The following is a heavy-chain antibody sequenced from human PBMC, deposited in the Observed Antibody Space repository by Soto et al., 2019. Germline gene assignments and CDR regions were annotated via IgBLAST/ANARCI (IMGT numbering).Heavy chain of an antibody. V-gene: IGHV3-48*01. J-gene: IGHJ4*02. D-gene: IGHD3-10*01. CDR3: SGGQGSISFDR. CDR1: GFTFSTYS. Sequence: GGSLRLSCAASGFTFSTYSMNWFRQAPGKGLEWVSYISSSSSTIFYTDSVKGRFTVSRDNAKNSVYLQMNSLRAEDTAVYYCSGGQGSISFDRWGQGTLVTVSS. CDR2: ISSSSSTI.